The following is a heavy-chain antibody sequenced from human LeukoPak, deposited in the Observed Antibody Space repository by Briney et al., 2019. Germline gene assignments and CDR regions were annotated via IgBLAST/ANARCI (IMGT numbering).Heavy chain of an antibody. CDR3: AGRGQRYFRD. V-gene: IGHV4-59*01. Sequence: SETLSLTCTVSGGSISSYYWSWLRHPPGKGLEWIGYIYYSGSTNYNPSLKSRVTISVDTSKNQFSLKLSSVTAADTAVYYCAGRGQRYFRDWGQGILVTVSS. J-gene: IGHJ1*01. CDR2: IYYSGST. CDR1: GGSISSYY.